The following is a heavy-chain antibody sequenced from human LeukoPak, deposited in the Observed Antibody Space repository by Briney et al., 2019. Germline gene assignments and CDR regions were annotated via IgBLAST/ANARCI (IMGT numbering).Heavy chain of an antibody. CDR1: GGTFSSYA. V-gene: IGHV1-2*02. CDR3: ARAPSDWYFDY. Sequence: ASVKVSCKASGGTFSSYAISWVRQAPGQELDWMGWINPNSGDTSYAQRFQGRVTMTRDTSISAAYMELSSLRSDDTAMYFCARAPSDWYFDYWGQGTLVTVSS. J-gene: IGHJ4*02. D-gene: IGHD2-21*02. CDR2: INPNSGDT.